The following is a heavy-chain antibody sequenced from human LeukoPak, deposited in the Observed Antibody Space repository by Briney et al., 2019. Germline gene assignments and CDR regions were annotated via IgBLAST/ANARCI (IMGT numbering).Heavy chain of an antibody. CDR2: IYYGGST. CDR3: ARFFRPGSGRSYWCFDL. Sequence: SETLSLTCAVSGGSISSSNWWSWVRQPPGKGLEWLGEIYYGGSTNYNTSLKSRVTISVDTSKNQFSLKLSSVTAADTAVYSCARFFRPGSGRSYWCFDLWGRGTQVTVSS. J-gene: IGHJ2*01. D-gene: IGHD3-10*01. V-gene: IGHV4-4*02. CDR1: GGSISSSNW.